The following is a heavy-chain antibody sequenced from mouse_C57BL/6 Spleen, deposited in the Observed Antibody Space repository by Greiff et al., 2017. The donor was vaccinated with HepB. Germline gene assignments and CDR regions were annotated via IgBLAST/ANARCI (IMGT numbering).Heavy chain of an antibody. J-gene: IGHJ4*01. CDR2: ISSGGDYI. CDR1: GFTFSSYA. CDR3: TRDLLYYGNYYAMDY. V-gene: IGHV5-9-1*02. D-gene: IGHD2-1*01. Sequence: EVQLVESGEGLVKPGGSLKLSCAASGFTFSSYAMSWVRQTPEKRLEWVAYISSGGDYIYYADTVKGRFTISRDNARNTLYLQMSSLKSEDTAMYYCTRDLLYYGNYYAMDYWGQGTSVTVSS.